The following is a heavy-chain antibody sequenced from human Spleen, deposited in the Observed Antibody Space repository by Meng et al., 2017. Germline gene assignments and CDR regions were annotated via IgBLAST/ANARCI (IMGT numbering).Heavy chain of an antibody. CDR2: IYHGGDT. V-gene: IGHV4/OR15-8*02. J-gene: IGHJ4*02. CDR1: GGSISSIDW. D-gene: IGHD6-19*01. CDR3: ASWIYSCGWQ. Sequence: GPLQELGPGWGKPSGALSLTCVAAGGSISSIDWWSWVRQPPGKGLEWIGEIYHGGDTNYNPSLKSRVTIAIDRSKNQFSLKLSSVTAADTAVYYCASWIYSCGWQWGQGTLVTVSS.